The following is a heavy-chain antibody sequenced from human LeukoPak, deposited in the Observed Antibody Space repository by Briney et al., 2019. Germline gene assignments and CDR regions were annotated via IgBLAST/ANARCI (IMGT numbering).Heavy chain of an antibody. CDR3: ARPYYDFWSGDENFDY. CDR1: GFTFSSYG. Sequence: PGGSLRLSCAASGFTFSSYGMHWVRQAPGKGLEWVAVISYDGSNKYYADSVKGRFTISRDNSKNTLYLQMNSLRAEDTAVYYCARPYYDFWSGDENFDYWGQGTLITVSS. V-gene: IGHV3-30*03. CDR2: ISYDGSNK. J-gene: IGHJ4*02. D-gene: IGHD3-3*01.